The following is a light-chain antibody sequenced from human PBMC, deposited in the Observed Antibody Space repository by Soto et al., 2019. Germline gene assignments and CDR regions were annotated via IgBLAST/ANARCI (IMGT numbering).Light chain of an antibody. CDR3: SSYTTISTYV. CDR2: DVR. J-gene: IGLJ1*01. CDR1: SRDVGGYNY. V-gene: IGLV2-14*01. Sequence: QSVLTQPASVSVSPGQSITISCTGTSRDVGGYNYVSWYRQHPGKAPKLMIYDVRNRPSGVSNRFSGSKSVNTASLTISGLQAEDEADYYCSSYTTISTYVFGTGTKVTVL.